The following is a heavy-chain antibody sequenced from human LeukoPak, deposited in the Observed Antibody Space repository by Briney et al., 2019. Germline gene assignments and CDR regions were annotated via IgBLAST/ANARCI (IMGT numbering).Heavy chain of an antibody. J-gene: IGHJ4*02. CDR1: GGSISSYY. V-gene: IGHV4-59*01. Sequence: SETLSLTCTVSGGSISSYYWSWIRQPPGQALESIGYIYYSGSTNYSPSLKSRVTISVDTSKNQFSLKLSSVTAADTAVYYCARDSSGYYRLDYWGQGTLVTVSS. CDR3: ARDSSGYYRLDY. D-gene: IGHD3-22*01. CDR2: IYYSGST.